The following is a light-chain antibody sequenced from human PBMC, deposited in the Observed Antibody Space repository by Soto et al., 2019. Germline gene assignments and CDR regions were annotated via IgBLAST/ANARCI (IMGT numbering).Light chain of an antibody. CDR2: DVT. CDR3: CSYAGSYTYV. CDR1: SSDVGSYNY. Sequence: QSALTQPRSVSGSPGQSVTISCTGSSSDVGSYNYVSWYQHHPGKAPKVMIYDVTKRPSGVPDRFSGSKSGDTASLTISGLQAEDEADYYCCSYAGSYTYVFGIGTKLTVL. J-gene: IGLJ1*01. V-gene: IGLV2-11*01.